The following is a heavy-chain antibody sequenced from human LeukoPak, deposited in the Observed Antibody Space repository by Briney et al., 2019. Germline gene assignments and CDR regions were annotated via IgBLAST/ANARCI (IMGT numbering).Heavy chain of an antibody. V-gene: IGHV3-48*01. Sequence: GGSLRLSCAASGFIFSSYSMNWVRQAPGKGLEWVSYISSSSSTIYYADSVKGRFTISRDNAKNSLYLQMNSLRAEDTAVYYCAKDATTIFGVVMEYFDYWGQGTLVTVSS. CDR1: GFIFSSYS. J-gene: IGHJ4*02. CDR2: ISSSSSTI. D-gene: IGHD3-3*01. CDR3: AKDATTIFGVVMEYFDY.